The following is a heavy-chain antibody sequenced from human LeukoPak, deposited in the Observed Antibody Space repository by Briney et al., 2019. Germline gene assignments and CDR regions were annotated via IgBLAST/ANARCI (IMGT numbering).Heavy chain of an antibody. J-gene: IGHJ4*02. CDR3: AINSLGDSSGYDY. Sequence: SETLSLTCAVSGDSISRSDWWSWVRQPPGKGLEWIGYIYSGVRTIYNPSLNSRVTISIDTPKSQFSLKLSSVTAADTAVYYCAINSLGDSSGYDYWGQGTLVTVSS. CDR1: GDSISRSDW. D-gene: IGHD3-22*01. CDR2: IYSGVRT. V-gene: IGHV4-4*02.